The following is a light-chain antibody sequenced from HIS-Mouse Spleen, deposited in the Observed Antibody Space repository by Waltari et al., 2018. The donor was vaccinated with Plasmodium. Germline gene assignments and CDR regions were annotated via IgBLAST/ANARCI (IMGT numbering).Light chain of an antibody. CDR3: NSRDSSGNPVV. CDR1: SLRSYY. CDR2: GKN. J-gene: IGLJ2*01. Sequence: SSELTQDPAVSVALGQTVRITCQGDSLRSYYASWYQQKPGQAPVLVIYGKNNRPSGIPDRFSGSSSANTASLTITGAQAEDEADYYCNSRDSSGNPVVFGGGTKLTVL. V-gene: IGLV3-19*01.